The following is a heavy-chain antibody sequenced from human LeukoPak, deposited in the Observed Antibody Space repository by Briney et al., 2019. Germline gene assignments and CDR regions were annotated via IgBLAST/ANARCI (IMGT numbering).Heavy chain of an antibody. CDR3: VNGGSYLTK. J-gene: IGHJ4*02. V-gene: IGHV4-59*01. CDR1: GGSISSY. D-gene: IGHD3-10*01. Sequence: SETLSFTCTVSGGSISSYWSWIRQSPGKGLEWIGYIYFTGTTNYNPSLKSRLTISIDTSRNQFSLKLSSATAADTAIYYCVNGGSYLTKWGQGTLVTVSS. CDR2: IYFTGTT.